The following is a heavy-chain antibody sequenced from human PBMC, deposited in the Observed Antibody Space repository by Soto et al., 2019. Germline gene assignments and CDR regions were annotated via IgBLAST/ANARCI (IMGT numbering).Heavy chain of an antibody. D-gene: IGHD4-17*01. CDR1: GYTFTRHY. V-gene: IGHV1-46*03. Sequence: ASVKVSSKASGYTFTRHYMHWVRQAPGQGLGLMGTINPSGGSTSYAQKFQGRVTMTRDTSTSTVYMELSSLRSEDTAVYYCARADTYGDSFDYWGQGTLVTVSS. J-gene: IGHJ4*02. CDR3: ARADTYGDSFDY. CDR2: INPSGGST.